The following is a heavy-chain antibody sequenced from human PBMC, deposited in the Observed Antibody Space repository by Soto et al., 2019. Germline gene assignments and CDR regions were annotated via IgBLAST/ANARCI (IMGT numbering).Heavy chain of an antibody. CDR2: VSGSAGTT. Sequence: EVQLLESGGGLGQPGGSLRLSCEASGFTFSIYVMTWVRQAPGKGLEWVSAVSGSAGTTYYADSVKGRFSISRDNSENTLYLQMNSLTADDTAVYYCARVQGTARNAFEVWGHGTMVTVSS. CDR1: GFTFSIYV. V-gene: IGHV3-23*01. D-gene: IGHD6-6*01. J-gene: IGHJ3*01. CDR3: ARVQGTARNAFEV.